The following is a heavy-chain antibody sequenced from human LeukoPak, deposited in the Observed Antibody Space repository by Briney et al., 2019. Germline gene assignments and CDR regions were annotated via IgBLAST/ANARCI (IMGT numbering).Heavy chain of an antibody. V-gene: IGHV1-69*06. CDR2: IIPIFGTA. CDR3: ARVETGDYGWFDP. Sequence: GASVKVSCKASGGTFSSYAISWVRQAPGQGREWMGGIIPIFGTANYAQKFQGRVTITADKSTSTAYMELSSLRSEDTAVYYCARVETGDYGWFDPWGQGTLVTVSS. D-gene: IGHD4-17*01. CDR1: GGTFSSYA. J-gene: IGHJ5*02.